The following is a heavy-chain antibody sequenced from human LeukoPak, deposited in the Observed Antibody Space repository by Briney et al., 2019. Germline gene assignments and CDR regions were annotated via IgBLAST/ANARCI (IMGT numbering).Heavy chain of an antibody. CDR1: GFTFNTYD. Sequence: PGGSLRLSCAASGFTFNTYDIHWVRQATGKGPEWVSAIRTAGDTYYSGAVKGRFTISREDAKTSLYLQMNSLRVGDTAVYYCTRKRGGAFDIWGQGTMVTVSS. CDR2: IRTAGDT. CDR3: TRKRGGAFDI. V-gene: IGHV3-13*04. J-gene: IGHJ3*02.